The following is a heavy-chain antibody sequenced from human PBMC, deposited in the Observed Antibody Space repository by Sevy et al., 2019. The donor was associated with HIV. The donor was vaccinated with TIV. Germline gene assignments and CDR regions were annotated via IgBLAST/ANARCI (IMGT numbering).Heavy chain of an antibody. CDR1: GGSFSGYY. CDR3: AREPMYCTSTSCYSGYFDY. V-gene: IGHV4-34*01. CDR2: INHSGVT. Sequence: SETLSLSCAVYGGSFSGYYWSWIRQPPGKGLEWIGEINHSGVTNYNPSLKSRVTISVDTSKNRFSLKLNSVTAADTAAYYCAREPMYCTSTSCYSGYFDYWGQGALVTVSS. J-gene: IGHJ4*02. D-gene: IGHD2-2*01.